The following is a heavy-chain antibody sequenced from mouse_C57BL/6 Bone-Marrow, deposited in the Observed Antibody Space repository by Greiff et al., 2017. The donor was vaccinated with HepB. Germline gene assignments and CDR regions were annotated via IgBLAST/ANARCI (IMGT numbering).Heavy chain of an antibody. Sequence: QSCKASGYTFTSYWMHWVKQRPGQGLEWIGEIDPSDSYTNYNQKFKGKSTLTVDKSSSTAYMQLSSLTSEDSAVYYCARLRPGYWGQGTTLTVSS. CDR2: IDPSDSYT. CDR3: ARLRPGY. CDR1: GYTFTSYW. V-gene: IGHV1-69*01. D-gene: IGHD2-12*01. J-gene: IGHJ2*01.